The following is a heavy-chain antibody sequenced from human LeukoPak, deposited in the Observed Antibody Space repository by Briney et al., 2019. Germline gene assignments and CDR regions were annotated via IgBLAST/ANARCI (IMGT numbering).Heavy chain of an antibody. CDR1: GGSISSYY. CDR2: IYYSGST. D-gene: IGHD4-17*01. Sequence: SETLSLTCTVSGGSISSYYWSWIRQPPGKGLEWIGYIYYSGSTNYNPSLKSRVTISVDTSKNQFSLKLSSVTAADTAVYYCARDLSIYYGDERYYYYYGMDVWGKGTTVTVSS. J-gene: IGHJ6*04. V-gene: IGHV4-59*01. CDR3: ARDLSIYYGDERYYYYYGMDV.